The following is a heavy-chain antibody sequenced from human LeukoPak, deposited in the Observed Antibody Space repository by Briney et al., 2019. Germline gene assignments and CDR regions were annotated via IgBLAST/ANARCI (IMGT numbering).Heavy chain of an antibody. CDR2: INHSGST. V-gene: IGHV4-34*01. J-gene: IGHJ4*02. Sequence: SETLSLTCAVYGGSFSGYYWSWIRQPPGEGLEWIGEINHSGSTNYNPSLKSRVTISVDTSKNQFSLKLSSVTAADTAVYYCARGRIVVVPAAIPVRRAYYFDYWGQGTLVTVSS. D-gene: IGHD2-2*02. CDR3: ARGRIVVVPAAIPVRRAYYFDY. CDR1: GGSFSGYY.